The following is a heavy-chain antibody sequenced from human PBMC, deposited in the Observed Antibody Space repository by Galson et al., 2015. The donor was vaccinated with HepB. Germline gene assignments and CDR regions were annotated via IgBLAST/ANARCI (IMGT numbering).Heavy chain of an antibody. CDR2: INTNTGNP. J-gene: IGHJ3*02. CDR1: GYTFTYYA. CDR3: VRDSGPDPATFDI. V-gene: IGHV7-4-1*02. Sequence: SVKVSCKASGYTFTYYAMNWVRQAPGQGLEWMGWINTNTGNPTYAQGFTGRFVFSLDTSVSTAYMQISSLKADDTAEYYCVRDSGPDPATFDIWGQGTMVTVSS.